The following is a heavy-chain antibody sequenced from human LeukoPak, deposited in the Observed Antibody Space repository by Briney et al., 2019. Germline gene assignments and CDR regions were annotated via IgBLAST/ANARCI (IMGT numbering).Heavy chain of an antibody. CDR3: AKDLYSSSY. V-gene: IGHV3-9*01. CDR1: GFTFDDYA. D-gene: IGHD6-6*01. CDR2: ISWNSGSI. J-gene: IGHJ4*02. Sequence: GRSLRLSCAASGFTFDDYAMHWVRRAPGKGLEWVSGISWNSGSIGYADSVKGRFTISRDNAKNSLYLQMNSLRAEDTALYYCAKDLYSSSYWGQGTLVTVSS.